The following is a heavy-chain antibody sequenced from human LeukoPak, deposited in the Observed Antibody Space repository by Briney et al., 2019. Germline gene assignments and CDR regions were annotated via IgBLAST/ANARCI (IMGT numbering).Heavy chain of an antibody. CDR1: GGSVSSGSYY. D-gene: IGHD5-18*01. J-gene: IGHJ4*02. CDR2: IYYSGST. V-gene: IGHV4-61*01. CDR3: ARGRYSYGSR. Sequence: SETLSLTCTVSGGSVSSGSYYWSWIRQPPGKGLEWIGYIYYSGSTNYNPSLKSRVTISVDTSKNQFSLKLSSVTAADTAVYCCARGRYSYGSRWGQGTLVTVSS.